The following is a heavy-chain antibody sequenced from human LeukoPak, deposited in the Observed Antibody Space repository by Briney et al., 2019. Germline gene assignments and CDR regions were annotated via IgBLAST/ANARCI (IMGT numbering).Heavy chain of an antibody. D-gene: IGHD6-13*01. J-gene: IGHJ4*02. Sequence: GGSLRLSCAASGFTFSSYAMSWVRQAPGKGLEWVSGISGSGGSTYYADSVKGRFTISRDNSKNTLYLQMNSLRAEDTAVYYCAKDTRYNSSPEYPDYWGQGTLVTVSS. CDR2: ISGSGGST. CDR3: AKDTRYNSSPEYPDY. CDR1: GFTFSSYA. V-gene: IGHV3-23*01.